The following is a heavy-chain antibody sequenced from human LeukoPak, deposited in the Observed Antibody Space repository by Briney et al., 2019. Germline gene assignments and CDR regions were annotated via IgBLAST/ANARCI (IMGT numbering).Heavy chain of an antibody. J-gene: IGHJ4*02. V-gene: IGHV4-4*07. CDR1: GGSINGYF. D-gene: IGHD1-14*01. CDR2: IHTSGTP. Sequence: SETLSLTCTVSGGSINGYFCTWLRQSAGAGLECIGRIHTSGTPYYNPSLKSRVSMSVDTSNNKFSLRLNSVTAADTAVYYCARDPAGHGRYFDYWGQGALVTVSS. CDR3: ARDPAGHGRYFDY.